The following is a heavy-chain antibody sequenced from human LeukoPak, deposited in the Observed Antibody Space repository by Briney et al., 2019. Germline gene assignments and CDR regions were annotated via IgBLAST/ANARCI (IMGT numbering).Heavy chain of an antibody. J-gene: IGHJ4*02. CDR2: INPNSGGT. Sequence: ASVKVSCKASGYTFTGYYMHRVRQAPGQGLEWMGRINPNSGGTNYAQKFQGWVTMTRDTSISTAYMELSRLRSDDTAVYYCAIIAAAGTATIDYWGQGTLVTVSS. CDR3: AIIAAAGTATIDY. D-gene: IGHD6-13*01. CDR1: GYTFTGYY. V-gene: IGHV1-2*04.